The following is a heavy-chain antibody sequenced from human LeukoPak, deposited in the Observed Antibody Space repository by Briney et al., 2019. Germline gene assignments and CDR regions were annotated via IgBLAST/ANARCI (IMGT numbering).Heavy chain of an antibody. CDR2: IYHSGST. J-gene: IGHJ3*02. CDR1: GYSISSGYY. CDR3: ASSDYDDDAFDI. V-gene: IGHV4-38-2*02. D-gene: IGHD4-17*01. Sequence: PSETLSLTCTVSGYSISSGYYWGWIRQPPGKGLWWIGSIYHSGSTYYNPSLKSRVTISVDTSKNQFSLKLSSVTAADTAVYYCASSDYDDDAFDIWGQGTMVTVSS.